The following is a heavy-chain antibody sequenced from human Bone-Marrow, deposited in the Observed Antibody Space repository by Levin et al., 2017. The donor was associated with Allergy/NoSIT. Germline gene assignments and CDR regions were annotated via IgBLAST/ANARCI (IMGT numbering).Heavy chain of an antibody. V-gene: IGHV3-9*01. CDR1: GFTFDDYA. Sequence: GGSLRLSCAASGFTFDDYAMHWVRQAPGKGLEWVSGISWNSGSIGYADSVKGRFTISRDNAKNSLYLQMNSLRAEDTALYYCAKGPQNVVAATGLEPYFDYWGQGTLVTVSS. D-gene: IGHD2-15*01. J-gene: IGHJ4*02. CDR2: ISWNSGSI. CDR3: AKGPQNVVAATGLEPYFDY.